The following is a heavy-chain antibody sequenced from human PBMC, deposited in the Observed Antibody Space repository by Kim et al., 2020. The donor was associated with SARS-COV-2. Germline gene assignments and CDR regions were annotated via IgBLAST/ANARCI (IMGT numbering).Heavy chain of an antibody. Sequence: KSRVTISVDTSKNQFSLKLSSVTAADTAVYYCARGGITIFGVVNKNWFDPWGQGTLVTVSS. V-gene: IGHV4-31*02. CDR3: ARGGITIFGVVNKNWFDP. D-gene: IGHD3-3*01. J-gene: IGHJ5*02.